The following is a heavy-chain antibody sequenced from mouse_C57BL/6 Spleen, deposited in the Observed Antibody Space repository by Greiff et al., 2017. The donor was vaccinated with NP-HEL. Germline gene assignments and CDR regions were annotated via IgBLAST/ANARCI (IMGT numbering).Heavy chain of an antibody. CDR1: GYTFTDYY. J-gene: IGHJ3*01. D-gene: IGHD1-1*01. CDR2: INPNNGGT. V-gene: IGHV1-26*01. CDR3: ARSPFTTVVAPFAY. Sequence: EVQLQQSGPELVKPGASVKISCKASGYTFTDYYMNWVKQSHGKSLEWIGDINPNNGGTSYNQKFKGKATLTVDKSSSTAYMELRSLTSEDSAVYYCARSPFTTVVAPFAYWGQGTLFPVSA.